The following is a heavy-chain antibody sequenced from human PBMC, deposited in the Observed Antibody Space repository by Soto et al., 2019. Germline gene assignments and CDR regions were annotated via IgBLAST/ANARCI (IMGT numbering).Heavy chain of an antibody. J-gene: IGHJ6*02. V-gene: IGHV1-8*01. CDR1: GYTFTSYD. Sequence: ASVKVSCKASGYTFTSYDINWVRQATGQGLEWMGWMNPNSGNTGYAQKFQGRVTMTRNTSISTAYMELSSLRSEDTAVYYCARDQRYYYDSSGHYYYGMDVWGQGTTVTVSS. D-gene: IGHD3-22*01. CDR2: MNPNSGNT. CDR3: ARDQRYYYDSSGHYYYGMDV.